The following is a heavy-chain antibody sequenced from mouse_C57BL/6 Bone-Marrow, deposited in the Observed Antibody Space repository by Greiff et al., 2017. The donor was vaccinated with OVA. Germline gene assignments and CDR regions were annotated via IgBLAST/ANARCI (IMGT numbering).Heavy chain of an antibody. V-gene: IGHV1-82*01. CDR3: AKTGTWWYFDV. J-gene: IGHJ1*03. D-gene: IGHD4-1*01. CDR1: GYAFSSSW. CDR2: IYPGDGDT. Sequence: VQLQQSGPELVKPGASVKISCKASGYAFSSSWMNWVKQRPGKGLEWIGRIYPGDGDTNYNGKFKGKATLTADKSSSTAYMQLSSLTSEDSAVYFCAKTGTWWYFDVWGTGTTVTVSS.